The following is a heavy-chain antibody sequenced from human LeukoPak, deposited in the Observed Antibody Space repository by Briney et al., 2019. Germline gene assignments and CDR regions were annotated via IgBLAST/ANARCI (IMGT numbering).Heavy chain of an antibody. CDR3: AGEGVYRVGRVWSLYYMDV. J-gene: IGHJ6*03. CDR1: GGTFSSYA. V-gene: IGHV1-69*13. Sequence: ASVKVSCKASGGTFSSYAISWVRQAPGQGLEWMGGIIPIFGTANYAQKFQGRVTITADESTSTAYMELSSLRSEDTAVYYCAGEGVYRVGRVWSLYYMDVWGKGTTVTVSS. CDR2: IIPIFGTA. D-gene: IGHD3-16*01.